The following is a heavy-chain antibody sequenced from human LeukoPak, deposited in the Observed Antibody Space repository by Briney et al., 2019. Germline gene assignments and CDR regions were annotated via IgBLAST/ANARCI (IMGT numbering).Heavy chain of an antibody. J-gene: IGHJ6*04. V-gene: IGHV4-34*01. CDR2: INHSGST. Sequence: PSETLSLTCAVYGGSFSGYYWSWIRQPPGKGLEWIGEINHSGSTNYNPSLKSRVTISVDTSKNQFSLKLSSVTAADTAVYYCARDRDGDYILDAWGKGTTVTVSS. CDR3: ARDRDGDYILDA. CDR1: GGSFSGYY. D-gene: IGHD4-17*01.